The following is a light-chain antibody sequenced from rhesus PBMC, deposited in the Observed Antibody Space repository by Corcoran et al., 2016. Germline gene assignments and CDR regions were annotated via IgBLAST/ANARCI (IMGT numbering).Light chain of an antibody. CDR3: KQYNSAPFT. J-gene: IGKJ3*01. V-gene: IGKV1-21*01. CDR2: KAS. Sequence: DIQMTQSPSSLSASVGDRVTITCRASQGISSWLAWYQQKPGKAPKLLIYKASSLQRGVPSRFSGSGSGTDCTLTISSLQPEDFATYYCKQYNSAPFTFGPGTKLDIK. CDR1: QGISSW.